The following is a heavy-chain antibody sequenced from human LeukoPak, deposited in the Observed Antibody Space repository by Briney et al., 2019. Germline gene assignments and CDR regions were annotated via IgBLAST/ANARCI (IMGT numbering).Heavy chain of an antibody. CDR2: IYYSGST. Sequence: SETLSLTCTVSGGSISSGVYYWSWIRQPPGKGLEGIGSIYYSGSTYYNPSLKSRVTISVDTSKNQFSLKLSSATAADTAVYYCARHPIRYNWKPFDYWGQGTLVTVSS. J-gene: IGHJ4*02. D-gene: IGHD1-1*01. CDR3: ARHPIRYNWKPFDY. V-gene: IGHV4-39*01. CDR1: GGSISSGVYY.